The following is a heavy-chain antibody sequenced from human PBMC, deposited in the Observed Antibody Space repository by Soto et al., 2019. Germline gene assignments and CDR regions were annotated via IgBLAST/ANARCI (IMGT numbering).Heavy chain of an antibody. J-gene: IGHJ6*03. CDR3: AREDRIVVVVGYYYYYMDV. CDR2: TYYRSKWYN. Sequence: SQTLSLTCAISGDSVSSNSAAWNWTRQSPSRGLEWLGRTYYRSKWYNDYAVSVKSRITINPDTSKNQFSLQLNSVTPEDTAVYYCAREDRIVVVVGYYYYYMDVWGKGTTVTVSS. D-gene: IGHD2-15*01. V-gene: IGHV6-1*01. CDR1: GDSVSSNSAA.